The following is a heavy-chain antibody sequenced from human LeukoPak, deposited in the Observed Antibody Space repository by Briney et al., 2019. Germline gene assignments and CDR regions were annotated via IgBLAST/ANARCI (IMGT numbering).Heavy chain of an antibody. CDR1: GFTFSDHY. CDR3: ARDSTDGSGSYPFDY. Sequence: GGSLRLSCVASGFTFSDHYMDWVRQAPGKGLEWVGRTRNKANSHTTEYAASVRGRFTVSRDDSKNSMYLQMNSLKTEDTAVYYCARDSTDGSGSYPFDYWGQGTLVTVSS. V-gene: IGHV3-72*01. CDR2: TRNKANSHTT. D-gene: IGHD3-10*01. J-gene: IGHJ4*02.